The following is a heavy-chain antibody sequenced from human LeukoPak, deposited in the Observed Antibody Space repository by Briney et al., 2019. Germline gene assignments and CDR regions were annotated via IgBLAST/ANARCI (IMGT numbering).Heavy chain of an antibody. D-gene: IGHD3-10*01. CDR3: AKNMVRGVMSYAFDI. V-gene: IGHV3-30*02. CDR1: GFTFSSYG. CDR2: IRYDGSNK. J-gene: IGHJ3*02. Sequence: GGSLRLSCAASGFTFSSYGMHWVRQAPGKGLEWVAFIRYDGSNKYYADFVKGRFTISRDNSKNTLYLQMNSLRAEDTAVYYCAKNMVRGVMSYAFDIWGQGTMVTVSS.